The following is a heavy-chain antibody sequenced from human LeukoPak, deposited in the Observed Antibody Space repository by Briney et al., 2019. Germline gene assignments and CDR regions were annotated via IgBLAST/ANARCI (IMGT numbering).Heavy chain of an antibody. CDR1: GFTFSSYW. CDR3: AKDQRLGELQYTNPPFDY. Sequence: GGSLRLSCAASGFTFSSYWMHWVRQAPGKGLEWVSAISGTGGSTYYADSVKGRLTISRDNSKNTLYLQMNSLRAEDTAVYYCAKDQRLGELQYTNPPFDYWGQGTLVTVSS. D-gene: IGHD3-16*01. J-gene: IGHJ4*02. CDR2: ISGTGGST. V-gene: IGHV3-23*01.